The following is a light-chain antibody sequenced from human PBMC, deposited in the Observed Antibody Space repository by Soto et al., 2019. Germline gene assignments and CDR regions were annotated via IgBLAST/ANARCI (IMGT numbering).Light chain of an antibody. J-gene: IGLJ1*01. CDR2: EVS. Sequence: QSALTQPASVSGSPGQSITISCSGTSSDVGGYNYVSWYQQHPGKAPKLMICEVSNRPSGVSNRFSGSKSDNTASLTISGLQAEDEADYYGSSYTSSSPLVFGTGTKLTVL. CDR3: SSYTSSSPLV. CDR1: SSDVGGYNY. V-gene: IGLV2-14*01.